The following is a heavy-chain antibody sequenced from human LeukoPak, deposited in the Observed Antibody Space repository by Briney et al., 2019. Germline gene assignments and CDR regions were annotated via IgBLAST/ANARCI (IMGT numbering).Heavy chain of an antibody. CDR2: IWYDGSNK. D-gene: IGHD3-9*01. Sequence: GGSLRLSCAASGFPFSSYGMHWVRPAPGKGLEWVAVIWYDGSNKYYADSVKGRFTISRDNSKNTLYLQMNSLRAEDTAVYYCARDRLLTYYDILTGYSEYYYYYMDVWGKGTTVTVSS. CDR1: GFPFSSYG. V-gene: IGHV3-33*01. J-gene: IGHJ6*03. CDR3: ARDRLLTYYDILTGYSEYYYYYMDV.